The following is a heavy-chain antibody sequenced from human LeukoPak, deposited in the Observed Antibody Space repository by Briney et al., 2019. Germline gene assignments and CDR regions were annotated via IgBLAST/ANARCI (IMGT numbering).Heavy chain of an antibody. V-gene: IGHV1-2*02. D-gene: IGHD2-15*01. Sequence: ASVKVSFKSSGYTFTVYYMHWVRQAPGQGLEWMGWINPNSGGTNYAQKFQGRVTMTRDTSISTAYMELSRLRSDDTAVYYCARAELLGRMQEDYWGQGTLVTVSS. CDR3: ARAELLGRMQEDY. CDR2: INPNSGGT. J-gene: IGHJ4*02. CDR1: GYTFTVYY.